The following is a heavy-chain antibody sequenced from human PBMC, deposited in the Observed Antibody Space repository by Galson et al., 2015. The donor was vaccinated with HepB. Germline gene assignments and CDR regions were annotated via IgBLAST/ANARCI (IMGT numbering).Heavy chain of an antibody. Sequence: SLRLSCAASGFTFSSYWMSWVRQAPGKGLEWVANIKQDGSEKYYVDSVKGRFTISGDNAKNSLYLQMNSLRAEDTAVYYCARNYDFWSGYYPYYYYGMDVWGQGTTVTVSS. CDR2: IKQDGSEK. CDR3: ARNYDFWSGYYPYYYYGMDV. D-gene: IGHD3-3*01. J-gene: IGHJ6*02. CDR1: GFTFSSYW. V-gene: IGHV3-7*03.